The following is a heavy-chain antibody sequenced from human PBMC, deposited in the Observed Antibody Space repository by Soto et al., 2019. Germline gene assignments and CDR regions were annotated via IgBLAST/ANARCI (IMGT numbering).Heavy chain of an antibody. Sequence: GGSLRLSCAASGFTFNNYVMSWVRQAPGKGLEWVSGISGSGGSTYYADSVKGRFTISRDNSGKTLYLEMNSLRAEDTAVYYCACSGLRTVYGMDVWGQGTTVTVSS. CDR3: ACSGLRTVYGMDV. CDR1: GFTFNNYV. D-gene: IGHD6-19*01. J-gene: IGHJ6*02. V-gene: IGHV3-23*01. CDR2: ISGSGGST.